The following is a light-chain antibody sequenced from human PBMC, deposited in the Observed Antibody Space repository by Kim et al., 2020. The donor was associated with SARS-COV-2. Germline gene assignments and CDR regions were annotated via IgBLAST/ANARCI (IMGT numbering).Light chain of an antibody. J-gene: IGLJ2*01. CDR3: SSYTSSSTHL. CDR1: SSDVGGYNY. Sequence: QSALTQPPSVSGSPGQSVSISCTGTSSDVGGYNYVSWYQQHPGKAPKLMIYDVSNRPSGVSNRFSGSKSGNTASLTISGLQAEDEADYYCSSYTSSSTHLFGGGTKLTVL. V-gene: IGLV2-14*03. CDR2: DVS.